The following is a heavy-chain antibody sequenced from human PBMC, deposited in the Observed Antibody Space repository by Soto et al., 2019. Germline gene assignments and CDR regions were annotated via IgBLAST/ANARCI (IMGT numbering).Heavy chain of an antibody. J-gene: IGHJ4*02. CDR3: ARDFSEMATIGAYFDY. CDR2: ISSSSSYI. Sequence: GGSLRLSCAASGFTFSSYSMNWVRQAPGKGLEWVSSISSSSSYIYYADSVKGRFTISRDNAKNSLYLQMNSLRAEDTAVYYCARDFSEMATIGAYFDYWGQGTLVTVSS. CDR1: GFTFSSYS. D-gene: IGHD5-12*01. V-gene: IGHV3-21*01.